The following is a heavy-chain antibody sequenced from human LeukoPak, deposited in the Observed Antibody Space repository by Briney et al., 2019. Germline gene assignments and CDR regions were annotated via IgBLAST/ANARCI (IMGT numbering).Heavy chain of an antibody. V-gene: IGHV4-34*01. D-gene: IGHD2-15*01. CDR2: INHSGNT. J-gene: IGHJ6*03. Sequence: SETLSLTCAVYGGSFSGYYWTWIRQPPGKGLEWIGEINHSGNTNYNPSLKNRLTISVDTSKNQFSLSLSSVTAADTAVYYCARGSDIERTHYYYKDVWGKGTTVTVSS. CDR1: GGSFSGYY. CDR3: ARGSDIERTHYYYKDV.